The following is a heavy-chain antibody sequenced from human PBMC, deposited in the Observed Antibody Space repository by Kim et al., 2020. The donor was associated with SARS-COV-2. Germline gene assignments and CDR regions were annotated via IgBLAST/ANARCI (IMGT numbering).Heavy chain of an antibody. J-gene: IGHJ4*02. CDR2: IYPGDSDT. CDR3: ARQEDVGSYYPYYFDY. CDR1: GSSFTSYW. Sequence: GESLKISCKGSGSSFTSYWIGWVRQMPGKGLEWMGIIYPGDSDTRYSPSFQGQVTISADKSISTAYLQWSSLKASDTAMYYCARQEDVGSYYPYYFDYWGQGTLVTVSS. V-gene: IGHV5-51*01. D-gene: IGHD1-26*01.